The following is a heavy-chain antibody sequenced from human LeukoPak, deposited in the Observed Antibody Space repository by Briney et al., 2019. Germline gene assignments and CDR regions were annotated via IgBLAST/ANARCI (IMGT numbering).Heavy chain of an antibody. V-gene: IGHV1-2*02. CDR2: INPSSGGT. D-gene: IGHD3-22*01. Sequence: ATVKVSCKASGYTCTGYDMYWVRQAPGQGLEWMGWINPSSGGTNYAQKFQGRVTMTRDTSISTAYMELSRLRSDDTAVYYCARGHDSSGYPPDYWGQGTLVTVSS. CDR1: GYTCTGYD. J-gene: IGHJ4*02. CDR3: ARGHDSSGYPPDY.